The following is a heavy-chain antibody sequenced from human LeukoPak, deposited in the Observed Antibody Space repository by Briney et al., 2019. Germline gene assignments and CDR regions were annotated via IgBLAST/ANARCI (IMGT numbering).Heavy chain of an antibody. V-gene: IGHV3-33*01. Sequence: GGSLRLFCAASGFIFSSYGMHWVRQAPGKGLVLGAVIWYDGSNKYYADSVKGRFTISRDNSKNTLYLQMNSLRAEDTAMYYCARESDTVGDYWDQGTLVTVSS. CDR2: IWYDGSNK. J-gene: IGHJ4*02. D-gene: IGHD5-12*01. CDR3: ARESDTVGDY. CDR1: GFIFSSYG.